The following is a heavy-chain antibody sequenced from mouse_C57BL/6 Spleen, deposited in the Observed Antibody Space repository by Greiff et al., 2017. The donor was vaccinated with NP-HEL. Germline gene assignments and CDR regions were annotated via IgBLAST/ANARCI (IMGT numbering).Heavy chain of an antibody. CDR3: ARQGDYDVGYAMDY. J-gene: IGHJ4*01. Sequence: EVKVVESGGGLVQPGGSLKLSCAASGFTFSDYYMYWVRQTPEKRLEWVAYISNGGGSTYYPDTVKGRFTISRDNAKNTLYLQMSRLKSEDTAMYYCARQGDYDVGYAMDYWGQGTSVTVSS. V-gene: IGHV5-12*01. CDR2: ISNGGGST. CDR1: GFTFSDYY. D-gene: IGHD2-4*01.